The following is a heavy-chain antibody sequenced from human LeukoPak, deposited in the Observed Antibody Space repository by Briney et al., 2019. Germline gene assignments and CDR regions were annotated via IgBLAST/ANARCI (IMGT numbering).Heavy chain of an antibody. J-gene: IGHJ4*03. D-gene: IGHD4-23*01. CDR3: ARGVGGNSGDY. CDR2: IIPILGIA. V-gene: IGHV1-69*04. Sequence: GASVKVSCKASGGTFSSYAITWVRQAPGQGLEWMGRIIPILGIANYAQKFQGRVTITADKSTSTAYMELSSLRSEDTAVYYCARGVGGNSGDYWGQGTVVTVSS. CDR1: GGTFSSYA.